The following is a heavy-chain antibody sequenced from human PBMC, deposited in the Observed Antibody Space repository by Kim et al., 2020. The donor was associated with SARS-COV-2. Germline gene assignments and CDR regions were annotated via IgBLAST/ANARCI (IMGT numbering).Heavy chain of an antibody. CDR3: TTGFGEMATILDTLAERFGMDV. V-gene: IGHV3-15*01. J-gene: IGHJ6*02. CDR2: IKSKTDGGTT. D-gene: IGHD3-10*01. Sequence: GGSLRLSCAASGFTFSNAWMSWVRQAPGKGLEWVGRIKSKTDGGTTDYAAPVKGRFTISRDDSKNTLYLQMHSLKTEDTAVYYCTTGFGEMATILDTLAERFGMDVWGQGTTVTVSS. CDR1: GFTFSNAW.